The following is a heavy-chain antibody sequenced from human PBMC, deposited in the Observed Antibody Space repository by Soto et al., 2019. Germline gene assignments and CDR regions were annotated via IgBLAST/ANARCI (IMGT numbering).Heavy chain of an antibody. Sequence: PSETLSLTCSVSGDSTSDYCWTWIRQTPGEGLEWIGCVSYIGDTNYNPTLKSRLTISLDRSKNRLSLNLYSVTAADTAVYYCARGSTSFDPWGQGTLVTVSS. CDR1: GDSTSDYC. D-gene: IGHD1-26*01. J-gene: IGHJ5*02. CDR3: ARGSTSFDP. V-gene: IGHV4-59*01. CDR2: VSYIGDT.